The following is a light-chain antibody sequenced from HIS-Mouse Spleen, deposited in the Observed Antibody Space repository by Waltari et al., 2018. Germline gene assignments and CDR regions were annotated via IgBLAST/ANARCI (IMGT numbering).Light chain of an antibody. CDR2: GAS. J-gene: IGKJ1*01. V-gene: IGKV3-20*01. CDR3: QQYGSSPWT. CDR1: QSVSSSY. Sequence: EIVLTQSPGTLSLSPGERATLSCRASQSVSSSYLAWYQQKPGQAPRLLIYGASSRATGIPDRLSGSGSGTEFTLTISRLEPEDCAVYYCQQYGSSPWTFGQGTKVEIK.